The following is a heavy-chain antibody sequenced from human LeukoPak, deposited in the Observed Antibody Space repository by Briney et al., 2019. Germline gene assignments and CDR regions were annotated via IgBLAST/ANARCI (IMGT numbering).Heavy chain of an antibody. CDR2: INHSGST. CDR1: GGSFSGYY. J-gene: IGHJ4*02. D-gene: IGHD3-10*01. CDR3: ARDPRGSGSYYNPPFDY. Sequence: SETLSLTCAVYGGSFSGYYWSWIRQPPRKGLEWIGEINHSGSTNYNPSLKSRVTISVDTSKNQFSLKLSSVTAADTAVYYCARDPRGSGSYYNPPFDYWGQGTLVTVSS. V-gene: IGHV4-34*01.